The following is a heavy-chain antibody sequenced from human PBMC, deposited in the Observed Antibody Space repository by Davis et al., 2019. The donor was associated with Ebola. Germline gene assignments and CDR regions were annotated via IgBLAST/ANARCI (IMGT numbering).Heavy chain of an antibody. V-gene: IGHV4-61*01. J-gene: IGHJ6*02. CDR3: ARDPYYTRETGGHYGMDV. CDR2: IYYSGST. D-gene: IGHD2/OR15-2a*01. Sequence: PSETLSLTCTVSGGSVSSGSYYWSWIRQPPGKGLEWIGYIYYSGSTNYNPSLKSRVTISVDTSKNQFSLKLSSVTAADTAVYYCARDPYYTRETGGHYGMDVWGQGTTVTVSS. CDR1: GGSVSSGSYY.